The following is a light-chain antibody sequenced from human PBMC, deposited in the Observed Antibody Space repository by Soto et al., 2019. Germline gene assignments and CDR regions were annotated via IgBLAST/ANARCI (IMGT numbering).Light chain of an antibody. CDR3: RSYRAVRPPSYV. J-gene: IGLJ1*01. CDR2: EVT. CDR1: SSDVGGYNS. V-gene: IGLV2-14*01. Sequence: QSVLTQPASVSGSPGQSITISCTGTSSDVGGYNSVSWYQQHPGKAPKLMIYEVTNRPSGVSTRFSGSKSGNTASLTISGLQAEDDSDYYCRSYRAVRPPSYVLGTGTKATVL.